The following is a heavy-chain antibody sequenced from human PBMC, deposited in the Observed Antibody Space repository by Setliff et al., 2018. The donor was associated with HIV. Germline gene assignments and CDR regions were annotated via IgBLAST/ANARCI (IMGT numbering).Heavy chain of an antibody. CDR3: ARGGQYYRSTYYYYYMDV. CDR1: GYPFTSYY. V-gene: IGHV1-46*01. Sequence: AASVKVSCKASGYPFTSYYMHWVRQAPGQGLEWMGIINPTGGSTSYAQKFQGRVTMTTDTSTSTVYMELSSLRSDDTAVYYCARGGQYYRSTYYYYYMDVWGKGTTVTVSS. J-gene: IGHJ6*03. D-gene: IGHD3-16*02. CDR2: INPTGGST.